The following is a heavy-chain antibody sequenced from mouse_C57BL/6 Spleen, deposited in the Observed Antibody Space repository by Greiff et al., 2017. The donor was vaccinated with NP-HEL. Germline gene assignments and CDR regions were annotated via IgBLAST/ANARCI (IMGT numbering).Heavy chain of an antibody. Sequence: QVQLQQSGPALVKPGASVKISCKASGYAFSSSWMNWVKQRPGKGLEWIGRLYPGDGDTNYNGKFKGKATLTADKSSSTAYMRLSSLTSEDSAVYFCARGDGSRVFAYWGQGTLVTVSA. CDR3: ARGDGSRVFAY. V-gene: IGHV1-82*01. D-gene: IGHD1-1*01. CDR2: LYPGDGDT. CDR1: GYAFSSSW. J-gene: IGHJ3*01.